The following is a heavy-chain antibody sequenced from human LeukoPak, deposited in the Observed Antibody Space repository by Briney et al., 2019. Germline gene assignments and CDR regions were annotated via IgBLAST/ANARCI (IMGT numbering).Heavy chain of an antibody. J-gene: IGHJ4*02. V-gene: IGHV3-23*01. Sequence: GGSLRLSCADSGFTFSSYAMSRVRQAPGKGLEWVSAISGSGGRTYYADSVKGRFTMSRDNSKNMLYLQMNSLRVEDTAVYYCAKGRLVVTGIDYWGQGTQVTVSS. CDR2: ISGSGGRT. D-gene: IGHD2-21*02. CDR3: AKGRLVVTGIDY. CDR1: GFTFSSYA.